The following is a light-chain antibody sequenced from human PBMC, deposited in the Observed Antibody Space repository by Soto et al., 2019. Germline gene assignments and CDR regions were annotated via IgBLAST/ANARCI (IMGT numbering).Light chain of an antibody. J-gene: IGKJ1*01. CDR1: QTILYSSNNKTY. CDR2: LAS. V-gene: IGKV4-1*01. Sequence: DIVMTQSPDSLAVSLGEGASINCKSSQTILYSSNNKTYLAWYQQRPGQPPKLLIYLASTRESGVPDRFSGSGCGTDFTLTISSLQAEDVAVYSCQQYYTTPRTFGQGTKVEIK. CDR3: QQYYTTPRT.